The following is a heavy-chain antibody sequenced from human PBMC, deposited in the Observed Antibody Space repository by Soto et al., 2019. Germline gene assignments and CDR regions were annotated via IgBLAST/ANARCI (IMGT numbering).Heavy chain of an antibody. CDR2: INHSGST. V-gene: IGHV4-34*01. CDR3: ARGPYDSSGYYYGSPYYFDY. Sequence: SETLSLTCAVYGGSFSGYYWSWIRQSPGKGLEWIGEINHSGSTNYNPSLKSRVTISVDTPKNQFSLKLSSVTAADTAVYYCARGPYDSSGYYYGSPYYFDYWGQGTLVTVSS. CDR1: GGSFSGYY. D-gene: IGHD3-22*01. J-gene: IGHJ4*02.